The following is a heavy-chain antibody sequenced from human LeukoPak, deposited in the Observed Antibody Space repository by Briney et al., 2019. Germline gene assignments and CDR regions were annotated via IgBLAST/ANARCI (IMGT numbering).Heavy chain of an antibody. Sequence: GGSLRLSCAASGFTVSSNYMSWVRHAPGKGLEWVSVIYSGGSTYYADSVKGRVAISRDNSQNTVFLQMNSVRVEHTAVYYCARSYSNHLFGMDVWGQGTAVTVSS. CDR3: ARSYSNHLFGMDV. CDR1: GFTVSSNY. J-gene: IGHJ6*02. CDR2: IYSGGST. V-gene: IGHV3-66*01. D-gene: IGHD4-11*01.